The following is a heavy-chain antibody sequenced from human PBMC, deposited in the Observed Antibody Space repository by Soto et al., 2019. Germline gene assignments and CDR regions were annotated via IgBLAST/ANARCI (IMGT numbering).Heavy chain of an antibody. D-gene: IGHD3-22*01. CDR1: GYSFAGYW. CDR3: ARQIYDSDTGPNFQYYFDS. CDR2: MDPSDSQT. Sequence: GESLKISCKGSGYSFAGYWITWVRQKPGKGLEWMGRMDPSDSQTYYSPSFRGHVTISVTKSITTAFLQWSSLRASDTAMYYCARQIYDSDTGPNFQYYFDSWGQGTPVTVSS. V-gene: IGHV5-10-1*01. J-gene: IGHJ4*02.